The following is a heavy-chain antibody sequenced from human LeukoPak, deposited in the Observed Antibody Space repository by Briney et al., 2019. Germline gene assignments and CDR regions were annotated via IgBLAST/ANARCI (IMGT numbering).Heavy chain of an antibody. CDR3: AKFLTGQYDAFDI. D-gene: IGHD3-9*01. CDR1: GFTFSSYG. Sequence: AGGSLRLSCAASGFTFSSYGMHWVRQAPGKGLEWVSFISSASTYTNFADSVKGRFTVSRDNAKNSLFLQMNSLRAEDTAVYYCAKFLTGQYDAFDIWGQGTMVTVSA. J-gene: IGHJ3*02. CDR2: ISSASTYT. V-gene: IGHV3-21*04.